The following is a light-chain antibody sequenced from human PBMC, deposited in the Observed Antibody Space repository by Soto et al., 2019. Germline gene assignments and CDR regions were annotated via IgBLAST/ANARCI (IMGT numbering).Light chain of an antibody. CDR1: QTIGTF. CDR2: SAS. J-gene: IGKJ1*01. Sequence: DIQVTQSASSMSASVGDRVTITCRASQTIGTFLNWYQQKPGKAPNLLISSASTLQSGVPSRFIGSGSGTDFALTISSIPSEDLATYYCQLSYITWTFGQGTKVDNK. CDR3: QLSYITWT. V-gene: IGKV1-39*01.